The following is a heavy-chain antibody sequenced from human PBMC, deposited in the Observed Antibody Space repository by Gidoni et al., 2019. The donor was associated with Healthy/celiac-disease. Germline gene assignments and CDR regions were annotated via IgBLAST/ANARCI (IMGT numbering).Heavy chain of an antibody. CDR1: GVSISSGGYY. CDR2: IYYRWRT. J-gene: IGHJ4*02. V-gene: IGHV4-31*03. D-gene: IGHD3-3*01. Sequence: QVQLQESGPGLVKPSQTLSLTCTVSGVSISSGGYYWSWIRQHPGKGLEWIGYIYYRWRTYYNPSLKSRVTISVDTSKNLFSLKLSSVTAADTAVYYCASFRDWNYDFWSGFDYWGQGTLVTVSS. CDR3: ASFRDWNYDFWSGFDY.